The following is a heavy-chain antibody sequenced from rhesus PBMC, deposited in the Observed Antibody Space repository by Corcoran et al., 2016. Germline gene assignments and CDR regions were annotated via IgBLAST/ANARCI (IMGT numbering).Heavy chain of an antibody. Sequence: QVQLQESGPGVVKPSETLSLTCAVSGGSISGYYLWSWIRQPPGKGLEWIGYIYVGCGSTSFNPSLKSRVIISIDTSKNQFSLKLSSVTAADTAVYYCAREVVVGIAAGRDVDYWGQGVLVTVSS. J-gene: IGHJ4*01. CDR2: IYVGCGST. D-gene: IGHD6-13*01. CDR3: AREVVVGIAAGRDVDY. CDR1: GGSISGYYL. V-gene: IGHV4-106*01.